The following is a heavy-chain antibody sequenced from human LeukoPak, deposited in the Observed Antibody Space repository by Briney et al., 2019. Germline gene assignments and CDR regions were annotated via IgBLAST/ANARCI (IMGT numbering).Heavy chain of an antibody. CDR3: ARQRGWQATGPVDY. CDR1: GGTFSSYA. J-gene: IGHJ4*02. V-gene: IGHV1-69*13. D-gene: IGHD5-12*01. CDR2: IIPIFGTA. Sequence: SVKVSCKASGGTFSSYAISWVRQAPGQGLEWMGGIIPIFGTANYAQKFQGRVTITADESTSTAYMELSSLRSEDTAMYYCARQRGWQATGPVDYWGQGTLVTVSS.